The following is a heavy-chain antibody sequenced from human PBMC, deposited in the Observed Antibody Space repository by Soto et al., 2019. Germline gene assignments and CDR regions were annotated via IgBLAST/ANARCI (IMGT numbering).Heavy chain of an antibody. J-gene: IGHJ4*02. CDR3: ASSFRFFEWLFDY. V-gene: IGHV4-30-2*01. Sequence: SETLSLTCAVSGGSISSGVYSWSWIRQPPGKGLEWIGYIYHSGSTYYNRSLKSRVTRSGDRSKNHFSLKLSSVTAADTAVYYCASSFRFFEWLFDYWGKGTLVGVSS. CDR1: GGSISSGVYS. D-gene: IGHD3-3*01. CDR2: IYHSGST.